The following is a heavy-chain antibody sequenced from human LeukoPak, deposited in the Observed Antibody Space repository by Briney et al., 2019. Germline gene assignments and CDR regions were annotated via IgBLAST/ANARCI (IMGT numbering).Heavy chain of an antibody. J-gene: IGHJ5*02. D-gene: IGHD1-26*01. CDR3: ARGIVGATTPGNWFDP. Sequence: PSETLSLTCTVSGGSISSYYWSWIRQPPGKGLEWIGDIYYSGSTNYNPSLKSRVTISVDTSKNQFSLKLSSVTAADTAVYYCARGIVGATTPGNWFDPWGQGTLVTVSS. CDR1: GGSISSYY. CDR2: IYYSGST. V-gene: IGHV4-59*01.